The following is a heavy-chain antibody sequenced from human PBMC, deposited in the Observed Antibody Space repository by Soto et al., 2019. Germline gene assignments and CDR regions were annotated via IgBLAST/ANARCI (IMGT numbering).Heavy chain of an antibody. J-gene: IGHJ6*02. CDR2: IYYSGST. V-gene: IGHV4-31*03. Sequence: SETLSLTCTVSGGSISSGNYFWSWIRQHPGKGLEWIGYIYYSGSTYYNPSLKSRVTISVDTSKNQFSLKLRSVTAADTAVYYCARENSTEGGMDVWGQGTTVTVSS. D-gene: IGHD4-17*01. CDR1: GGSISSGNYF. CDR3: ARENSTEGGMDV.